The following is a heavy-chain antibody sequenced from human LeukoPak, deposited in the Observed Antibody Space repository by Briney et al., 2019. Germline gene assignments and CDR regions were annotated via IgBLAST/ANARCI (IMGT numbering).Heavy chain of an antibody. CDR1: GFTFSDSS. D-gene: IGHD6-13*01. J-gene: IGHJ5*02. CDR2: IRTKANTYAT. Sequence: PGGSLRLSCAASGFTFSDSSIHWVRQASGKGLEWVGLIRTKANTYATAYAASVTGRFTISRDDSKTTSYLQMNSLKTEDTALYFCTTSYSGNSWYDWFGPWGQGTLVTVSS. V-gene: IGHV3-73*01. CDR3: TTSYSGNSWYDWFGP.